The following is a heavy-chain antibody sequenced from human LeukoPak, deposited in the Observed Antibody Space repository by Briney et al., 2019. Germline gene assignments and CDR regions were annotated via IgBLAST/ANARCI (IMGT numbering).Heavy chain of an antibody. CDR1: GFTFSSYY. Sequence: GGSLRLSCAASGFTFSSYYMNWVRQAPGKGLEWVSSIHSSDSYINYADSVRGRFTISRDNAKSSLYLQMNSLRAEDTAVYYCARGVLGYGRNDAFDIWGQGTMDTVSS. J-gene: IGHJ3*02. CDR3: ARGVLGYGRNDAFDI. CDR2: IHSSDSYI. D-gene: IGHD4-23*01. V-gene: IGHV3-21*01.